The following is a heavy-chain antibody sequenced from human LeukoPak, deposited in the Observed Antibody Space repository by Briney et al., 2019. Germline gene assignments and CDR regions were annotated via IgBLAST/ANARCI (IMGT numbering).Heavy chain of an antibody. Sequence: GGSLRLSCAASGFTFSDYYMSWIRRAPGKGLEWVSYISSSGSTIYYADSVKGRFTISRDNAKNSLYLQMNSLRAEDTAVYYCARAVAVNGYYFDYWGQGTLVTVSS. CDR1: GFTFSDYY. D-gene: IGHD6-19*01. CDR3: ARAVAVNGYYFDY. V-gene: IGHV3-11*01. J-gene: IGHJ4*02. CDR2: ISSSGSTI.